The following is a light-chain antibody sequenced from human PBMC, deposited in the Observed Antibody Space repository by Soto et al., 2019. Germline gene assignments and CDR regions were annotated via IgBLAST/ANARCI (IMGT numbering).Light chain of an antibody. CDR3: QQNYSPPPIT. Sequence: DIQMTQSPSSLSASVGDRVTITCRASQSITRFLNWYQQKSGKAPKLLIYAASSLQSGVPSRFSGSGYGTDFTLTISNLQPEDFATYYCQQNYSPPPITFGQGTRLEIK. CDR1: QSITRF. J-gene: IGKJ5*01. CDR2: AAS. V-gene: IGKV1-39*01.